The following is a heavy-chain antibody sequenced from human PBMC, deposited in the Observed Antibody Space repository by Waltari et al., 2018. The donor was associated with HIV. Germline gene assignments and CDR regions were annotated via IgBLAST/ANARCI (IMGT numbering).Heavy chain of an antibody. CDR2: IGQDGSGK. D-gene: IGHD4-17*01. CDR3: ARGYGAHS. Sequence: LVESGGNLVQPGGSLRLSCAASGFSFSGYWMSWVRQAPGKGLEWVANIGQDGSGKHYVDSVKGRFTISRDNAKNSLYLQMNNLRAEDTAVYYCARGYGAHSWGQGTLVTVSS. CDR1: GFSFSGYW. J-gene: IGHJ4*02. V-gene: IGHV3-7*01.